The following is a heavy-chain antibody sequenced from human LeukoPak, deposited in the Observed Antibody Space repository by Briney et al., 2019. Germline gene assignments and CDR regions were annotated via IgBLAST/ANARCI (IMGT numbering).Heavy chain of an antibody. D-gene: IGHD3-10*01. CDR1: GYRFTSYW. CDR2: IYPGDSDT. J-gene: IGHJ5*02. V-gene: IGHV5-51*01. CDR3: ARPIWFGEAFDH. Sequence: GASLKISSKGSGYRFTSYWSGGGRRMPGKGLEWMGIIYPGDSDTRYSPSFQAQVTISADKSISTAYLQWSSLKASDTAMYYCARPIWFGEAFDHWGQGTLVTVSS.